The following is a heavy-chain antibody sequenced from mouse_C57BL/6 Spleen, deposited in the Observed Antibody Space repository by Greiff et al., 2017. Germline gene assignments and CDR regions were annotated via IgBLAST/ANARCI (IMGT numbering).Heavy chain of an antibody. CDR2: ISSGSSTI. Sequence: EVMLVESGGGLVKPGGSLKLSCAASGFTFSDYGMHWVRQAPEKGLEWVAYISSGSSTIYYADTVKGRYTISRDNAKNTLSLQMTSLRSEDTAMYYCARWEYYFDYWGQGTTLTVSS. CDR3: ARWEYYFDY. D-gene: IGHD4-1*01. J-gene: IGHJ2*01. V-gene: IGHV5-17*01. CDR1: GFTFSDYG.